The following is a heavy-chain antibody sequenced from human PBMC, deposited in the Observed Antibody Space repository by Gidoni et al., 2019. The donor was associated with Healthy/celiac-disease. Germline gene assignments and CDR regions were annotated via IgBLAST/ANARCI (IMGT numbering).Heavy chain of an antibody. J-gene: IGHJ6*02. CDR2: INAGNGNT. CDR1: GYTLTSYA. CDR3: ARGGYCSGGSCENYYGMDV. Sequence: QVQLVQSRAAVKTPGASVKVACKASGYTLTSYAMRWVRQATGQRLEWMGWINAGNGNTKYSPKFQGRVTITRDTSASTAYIELSSVRSEDTAVYYCARGGYCSGGSCENYYGMDVWGQGTTVTVSS. D-gene: IGHD2-15*01. V-gene: IGHV1-3*01.